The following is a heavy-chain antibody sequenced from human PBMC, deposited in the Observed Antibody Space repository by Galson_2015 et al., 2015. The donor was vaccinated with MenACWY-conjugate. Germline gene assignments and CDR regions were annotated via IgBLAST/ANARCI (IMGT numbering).Heavy chain of an antibody. CDR3: AKRGWAIQLWSHFDY. D-gene: IGHD5-18*01. CDR2: ISGSGGST. V-gene: IGHV3-23*01. CDR1: GFTFSSYA. Sequence: SLRLSCAASGFTFSSYAMSWVRQAPGKGLEWVSAISGSGGSTYYADSVKGRFTISRDNSKNTLYLQMNSLRAEDTAVYYCAKRGWAIQLWSHFDYWGQGTLVTVSS. J-gene: IGHJ4*02.